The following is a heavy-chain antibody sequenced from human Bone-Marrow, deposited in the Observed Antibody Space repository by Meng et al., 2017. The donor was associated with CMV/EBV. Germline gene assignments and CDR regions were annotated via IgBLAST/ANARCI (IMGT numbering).Heavy chain of an antibody. V-gene: IGHV1-2*02. CDR3: ARASPPKTRQYYDFWSAPRAGMDV. J-gene: IGHJ6*02. Sequence: ASVKVSCKASGYSFNDYYIHWVRQAPGQGLEWMGWINPKSGGTNYAQKFQGRVTMTRDTSISTAYMELSRLRSDDTAVYYCARASPPKTRQYYDFWSAPRAGMDVWGQGTTVTFSS. CDR2: INPKSGGT. CDR1: GYSFNDYY. D-gene: IGHD3-3*01.